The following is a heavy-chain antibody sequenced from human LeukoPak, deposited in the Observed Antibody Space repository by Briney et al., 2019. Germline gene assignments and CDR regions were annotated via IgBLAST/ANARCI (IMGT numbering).Heavy chain of an antibody. CDR1: GGSISSSSYY. CDR3: ARLFGSGSYCKYVY. V-gene: IGHV4-39*01. D-gene: IGHD3-10*01. J-gene: IGHJ4*02. CDR2: IYYSGST. Sequence: SETLSLTCTVSGGSISSSSYYWGWIRQPPGKGLEWIGSIYYSGSTYYNPSLKSRVTISVDTSKNQFSLKLSSVTAADTAVYYCARLFGSGSYCKYVYWGQGNLVTVSS.